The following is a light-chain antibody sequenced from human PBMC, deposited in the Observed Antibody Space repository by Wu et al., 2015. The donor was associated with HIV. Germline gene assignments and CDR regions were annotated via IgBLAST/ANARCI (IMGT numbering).Light chain of an antibody. J-gene: IGKJ5*01. CDR1: QNINVN. Sequence: EIVMTQSPVTLSVSPGEGATLSCRASQNINVNLAWYQQKPGQAPRLLIYGAFTRATGIPARFSGTGSGTEFTLTIGSLQSEDFAVYYCQQRSNWPPITFGQGTRLEIK. V-gene: IGKV3-15*01. CDR3: QQRSNWPPIT. CDR2: GAF.